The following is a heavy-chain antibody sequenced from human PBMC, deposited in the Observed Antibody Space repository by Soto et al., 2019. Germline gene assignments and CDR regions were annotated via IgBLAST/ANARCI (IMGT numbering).Heavy chain of an antibody. V-gene: IGHV3-64D*06. J-gene: IGHJ4*02. CDR3: VKQAHGLDGVAFDY. CDR2: VSTSGRST. Sequence: GGSLRLSCSASGFIFSESTIYWVRQVPGKGLEAISAVSTSGRSTYYADSVKDRFTISRDNSKNTLFLQMGSLRPEDTAIYYCVKQAHGLDGVAFDYWGQGTQVTVYS. D-gene: IGHD2-15*01. CDR1: GFIFSEST.